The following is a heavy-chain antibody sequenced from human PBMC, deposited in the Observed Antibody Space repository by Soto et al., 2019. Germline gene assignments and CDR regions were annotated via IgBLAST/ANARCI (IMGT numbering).Heavy chain of an antibody. CDR3: VRIPNSTTSYYDHSYGMDV. CDR2: IYPADSDT. Sequence: PVESLTISCKASGYSFPSQWTGWVLQTPGKGVEWMGSIYPADSDTRYSPSFQGQVIISADKSIRTAYLEWSSLKASDSAMYYCVRIPNSTTSYYDHSYGMDVWGQGTTVTVSS. J-gene: IGHJ6*01. V-gene: IGHV5-51*02. CDR1: GYSFPSQW. D-gene: IGHD6-13*01.